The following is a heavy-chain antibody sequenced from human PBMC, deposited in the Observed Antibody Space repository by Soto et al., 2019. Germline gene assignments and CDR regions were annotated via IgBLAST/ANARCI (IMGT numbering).Heavy chain of an antibody. D-gene: IGHD6-19*01. Sequence: SETLSLTCTVSGDSISRYYWSWIRQPPGKGLEWIGYIYNSESTSYNPSLKSRVTISVGTSKNQFSLKVSSVTAADTAVYYCARGISGWYYYWGQGTPVTVS. CDR3: ARGISGWYYY. J-gene: IGHJ4*02. CDR1: GDSISRYY. V-gene: IGHV4-59*01. CDR2: IYNSEST.